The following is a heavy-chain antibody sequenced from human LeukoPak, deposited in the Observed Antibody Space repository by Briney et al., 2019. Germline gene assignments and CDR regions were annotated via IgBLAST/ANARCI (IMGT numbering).Heavy chain of an antibody. D-gene: IGHD4-23*01. CDR2: ISSPSSTI. CDR1: GFTFSSYN. CDR3: ARVHTVVTPFDS. Sequence: GGSLRLSCAASGFTFSSYNMNWVRQAPGKGLEWVSYISSPSSTIYYADSVKGRFTISRDNAKSSLYLQMNSLRAEDTAVYYCARVHTVVTPFDSWGQGTLVTVSS. V-gene: IGHV3-48*01. J-gene: IGHJ4*02.